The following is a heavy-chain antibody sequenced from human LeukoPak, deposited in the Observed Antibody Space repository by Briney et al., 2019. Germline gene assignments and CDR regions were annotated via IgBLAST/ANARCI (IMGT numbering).Heavy chain of an antibody. Sequence: SETLSLTCTVSGGSISGSSYYLGWIRQTPGKGLEWIGTIYYSGSTYYSPSLKSRVTISVDTSKSRFSLKLSSVTAADTAVYYCARHLVYSSNWYFDLWGRGTLVTVSS. CDR2: IYYSGST. D-gene: IGHD6-13*01. J-gene: IGHJ2*01. CDR3: ARHLVYSSNWYFDL. V-gene: IGHV4-39*01. CDR1: GGSISGSSYY.